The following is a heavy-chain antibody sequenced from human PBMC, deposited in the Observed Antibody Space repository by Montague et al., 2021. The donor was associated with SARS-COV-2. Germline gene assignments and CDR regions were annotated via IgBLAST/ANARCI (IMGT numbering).Heavy chain of an antibody. V-gene: IGHV4-34*12. J-gene: IGHJ5*02. CDR1: AASFSGYH. Sequence: SETLSLTCAVYAASFSGYHSPWIRQSPGGGLEWLGGVMTSGKTSYNPSLPTRLTLSVDTYKTQFSLRLSSLTAADTAVYFCANGSHIYETRGLRTGWFDPWGQGTLVTVSS. D-gene: IGHD7-27*01. CDR2: VMTSGKT. CDR3: ANGSHIYETRGLRTGWFDP.